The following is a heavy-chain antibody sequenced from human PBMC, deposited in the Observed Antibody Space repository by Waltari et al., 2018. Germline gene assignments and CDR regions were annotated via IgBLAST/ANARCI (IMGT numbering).Heavy chain of an antibody. D-gene: IGHD5-12*01. Sequence: QVQLVESGGGVVQPGRSLRLSCAASGFTFSSYGMHWVRQAPGKGLEWVAVIWYDGSNKYYADSVKGRFTISRDKSKNTLYLQMNSLRAEDTAMYYCAKGDEMATIGDYWGQGTLVTVSS. V-gene: IGHV3-30*18. CDR1: GFTFSSYG. J-gene: IGHJ4*02. CDR3: AKGDEMATIGDY. CDR2: IWYDGSNK.